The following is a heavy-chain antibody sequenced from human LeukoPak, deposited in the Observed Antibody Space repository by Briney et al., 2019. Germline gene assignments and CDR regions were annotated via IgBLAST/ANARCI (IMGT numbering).Heavy chain of an antibody. CDR3: ARRLYYYGSGSNNWFDP. V-gene: IGHV4-39*01. CDR2: IYYSGST. D-gene: IGHD3-10*01. J-gene: IGHJ5*02. CDR1: GGSISSSSYY. Sequence: SEILSLTCTVSGGSISSSSYYWGWIRQPPGKGLEWIGSIYYSGSTYYNPSLKSRVTISVDTSKNQFSLKLSSVTAADTAVYYCARRLYYYGSGSNNWFDPWGQGTLVTVSS.